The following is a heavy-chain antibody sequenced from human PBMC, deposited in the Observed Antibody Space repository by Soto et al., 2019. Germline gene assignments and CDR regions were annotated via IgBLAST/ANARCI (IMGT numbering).Heavy chain of an antibody. CDR1: GFTFSSYD. CDR3: ARGGPRIAAANRGTSAFDY. J-gene: IGHJ4*02. CDR2: IGTAGDT. D-gene: IGHD6-13*01. Sequence: GGSLRLSCAASGFTFSSYDMHWVRQATGKGLEWVSAIGTAGDTYYPGSVKGRFTISRENAKNSLYLQMNSLRAGDTAVYYCARGGPRIAAANRGTSAFDYWGQGTLVTVSS. V-gene: IGHV3-13*01.